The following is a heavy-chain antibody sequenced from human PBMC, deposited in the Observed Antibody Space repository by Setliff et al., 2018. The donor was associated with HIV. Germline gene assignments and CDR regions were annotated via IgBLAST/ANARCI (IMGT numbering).Heavy chain of an antibody. CDR1: GFTTSSFS. CDR3: ARGDQTGYYRTYFYYMDL. CDR2: VNSDGSST. V-gene: IGHV3-74*01. D-gene: IGHD3-9*01. J-gene: IGHJ6*03. Sequence: HPGGSLRLSCAASGFTTSSFSMYWVRQAPGKGLVWVSRVNSDGSSTNYAGSVKGRFTMSRDDAKNTLHLQMNSLRAEDTALYYCARGDQTGYYRTYFYYMDLWGKGTTVTVSS.